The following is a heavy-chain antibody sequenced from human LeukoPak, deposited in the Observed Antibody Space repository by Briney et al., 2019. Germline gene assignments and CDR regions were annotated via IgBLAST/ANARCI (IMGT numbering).Heavy chain of an antibody. D-gene: IGHD3-10*01. CDR3: AKQHAATGGYFDY. V-gene: IGHV3-23*01. J-gene: IGHJ4*02. CDR1: GFTFTSYA. CDR2: FSASDGRT. Sequence: GGSLRLSCAAPGFTFTSYAMSWVRQAPGKGFEYISTFSASDGRTYYADSVKGRFTISRDNSKYTLYLQMNSLRAEDTAVYYCAKQHAATGGYFDYWGQGTLVTVSS.